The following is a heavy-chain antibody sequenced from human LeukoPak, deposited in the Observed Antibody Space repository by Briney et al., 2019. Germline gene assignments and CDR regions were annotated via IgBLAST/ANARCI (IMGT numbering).Heavy chain of an antibody. V-gene: IGHV3-30*02. CDR3: AKDCGDYDYFDY. CDR2: IRYDGSNK. Sequence: PGRSLRLSCAASRFTFSSYGMHWVRQAPGKGLEWVAFIRYDGSNKYYADFVKGRFTISRDNSKNTLYLQMNSLRAEDTAVYYCAKDCGDYDYFDYWGQGTLVTVSS. D-gene: IGHD4-17*01. J-gene: IGHJ4*02. CDR1: RFTFSSYG.